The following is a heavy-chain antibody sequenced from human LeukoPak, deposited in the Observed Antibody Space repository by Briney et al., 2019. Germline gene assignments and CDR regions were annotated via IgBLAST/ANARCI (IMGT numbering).Heavy chain of an antibody. Sequence: GGSLRLSCAASGFTFSSYGMHWVRQAPGKGLEWVAVISYDGSNKYYADSVKGRFTISRDNSKNTLYLQMNSLRAEDTAVYYCAKAVITPYYVDVWGKGTTVTVSS. V-gene: IGHV3-30*18. CDR1: GFTFSSYG. CDR3: AKAVITPYYVDV. J-gene: IGHJ6*03. CDR2: ISYDGSNK. D-gene: IGHD3-22*01.